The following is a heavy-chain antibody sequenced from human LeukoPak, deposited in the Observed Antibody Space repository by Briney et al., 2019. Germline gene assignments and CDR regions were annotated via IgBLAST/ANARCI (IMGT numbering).Heavy chain of an antibody. CDR1: GYTLTELS. V-gene: IGHV1-24*01. CDR3: AVSLTTGCYYGMDV. D-gene: IGHD1-1*01. CDR2: FDPEDGET. Sequence: ASVKVSCKVSGYTLTELSLHWVRQAPGKGLEWMGRFDPEDGETIYARRFQGRVTMTEDTSTDTAYMELSSLRSEDTAVYFCAVSLTTGCYYGMDVWGQGTTVTVSS. J-gene: IGHJ6*02.